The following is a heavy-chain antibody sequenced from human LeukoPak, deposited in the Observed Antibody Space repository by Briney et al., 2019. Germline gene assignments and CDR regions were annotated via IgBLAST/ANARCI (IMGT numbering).Heavy chain of an antibody. CDR2: ISYDGSYQ. J-gene: IGHJ4*02. D-gene: IGHD3-9*01. CDR1: GFTFSSYA. CDR3: TKGGFKYFDWSYFDY. V-gene: IGHV3-30*18. Sequence: PGGSLRPSCAASGFTFSSYAMYWVRQVPGKGLERVALISYDGSYQYSADSVRGRFTISRDNSRNSLYLQMNSLRAEDTAFYYCTKGGFKYFDWSYFDYWGQGTLVTVSS.